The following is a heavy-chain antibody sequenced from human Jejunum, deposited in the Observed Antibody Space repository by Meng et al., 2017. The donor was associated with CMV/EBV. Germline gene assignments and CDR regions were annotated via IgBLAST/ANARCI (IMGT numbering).Heavy chain of an antibody. CDR1: GLSFGGCW. CDR2: ITHDGDTI. Sequence: EASGLSFGGCWMYWDRQDPGKGLECVSRITHDGDTITDADSARGRFTSSRDKAKNTLYLQMNSLRVEDTAVYYCTRVQFGVGNDYWGQGTLVTVSS. D-gene: IGHD3-3*01. V-gene: IGHV3-74*03. J-gene: IGHJ4*02. CDR3: TRVQFGVGNDY.